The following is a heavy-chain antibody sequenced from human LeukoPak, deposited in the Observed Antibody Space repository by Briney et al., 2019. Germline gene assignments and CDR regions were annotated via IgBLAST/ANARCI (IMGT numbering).Heavy chain of an antibody. CDR3: ARGTAHSSGWCYFDY. CDR1: GFTFSSYG. J-gene: IGHJ4*02. D-gene: IGHD6-19*01. Sequence: GGSLRLSCAASGFTFSSYGMHWVRQAPGKGLEWVAVIWYDGSNKYYADSVKGRFTISRDNSKNTLYLQMNSLRAEDTAVYYCARGTAHSSGWCYFDYWGQGTLVTVSS. CDR2: IWYDGSNK. V-gene: IGHV3-33*01.